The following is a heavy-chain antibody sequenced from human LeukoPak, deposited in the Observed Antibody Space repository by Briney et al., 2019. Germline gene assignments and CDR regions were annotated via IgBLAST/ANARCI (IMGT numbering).Heavy chain of an antibody. V-gene: IGHV3-74*01. CDR1: GFTFSRDW. Sequence: PGGSLKLSCAASGFTFSRDWMHWVRQGPGKGLVWVSCMNSDGSTTNYADSVKGRFTISRDNAKNTLYLQMNSLRAEDTAVYYCVRALMGTSDHWGQGSLVTVSS. CDR3: VRALMGTSDH. D-gene: IGHD7-27*01. J-gene: IGHJ4*02. CDR2: MNSDGSTT.